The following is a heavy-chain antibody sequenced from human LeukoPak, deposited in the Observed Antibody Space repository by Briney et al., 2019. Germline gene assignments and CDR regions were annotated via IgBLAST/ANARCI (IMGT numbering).Heavy chain of an antibody. CDR1: GFTFTNAW. V-gene: IGHV3-23*01. J-gene: IGHJ4*02. CDR2: ISGSGGST. CDR3: AKPARTDYADY. Sequence: GGSLRLSCAASGFTFTNAWMSWVRQAPGKGLEWVSAISGSGGSTYYADSVKGRFTISRDNSKNTLYLQMNSLRAEDTAVYFCAKPARTDYADYWGQGTLVTVAS. D-gene: IGHD1-14*01.